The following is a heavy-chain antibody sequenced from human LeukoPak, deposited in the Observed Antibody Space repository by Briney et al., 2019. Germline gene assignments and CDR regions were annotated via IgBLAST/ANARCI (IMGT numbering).Heavy chain of an antibody. D-gene: IGHD3-3*01. CDR1: GFTFSSYW. J-gene: IGHJ4*02. CDR2: IKQDGSEK. CDR3: ARGGGPYYDFWSGYYPLFDY. Sequence: GGSLRLSCAASGFTFSSYWMSWVRQAPGKGLEWVANIKQDGSEKYYVDSVKGRFTISRDNAKNSLYLQMNSLRAEDTAVYYCARGGGPYYDFWSGYYPLFDYWGQGTLVTVSS. V-gene: IGHV3-7*01.